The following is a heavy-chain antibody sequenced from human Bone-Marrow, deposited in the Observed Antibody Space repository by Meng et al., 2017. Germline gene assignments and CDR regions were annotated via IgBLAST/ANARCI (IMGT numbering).Heavy chain of an antibody. D-gene: IGHD3-10*01. Sequence: ASVKVSCKASGYIFTSYGISWVRPAPGQGLEWMGWISAYNGNTNYAQKLQGRVTMTKDTSTSTADMELRSLRSDDTAVYYCARAPDYYGSGLNYYAMDVWGQGTTVTVSS. J-gene: IGHJ6*02. CDR3: ARAPDYYGSGLNYYAMDV. CDR2: ISAYNGNT. CDR1: GYIFTSYG. V-gene: IGHV1-18*01.